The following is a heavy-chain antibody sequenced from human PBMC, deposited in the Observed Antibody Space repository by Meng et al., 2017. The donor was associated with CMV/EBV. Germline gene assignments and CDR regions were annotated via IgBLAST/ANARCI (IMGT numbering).Heavy chain of an antibody. D-gene: IGHD3-3*01. V-gene: IGHV4-39*01. Sequence: IRSSSYYWGWIRQPPGKGLEWIGGIYYSGSTYYNPSLKSRVTISVDTSKNQFSLKLSSVTAADTAVYYCARTEGYGFDFWSGYRAFDYWGQGTLVTVSS. CDR2: IYYSGST. J-gene: IGHJ4*02. CDR1: IRSSSYY. CDR3: ARTEGYGFDFWSGYRAFDY.